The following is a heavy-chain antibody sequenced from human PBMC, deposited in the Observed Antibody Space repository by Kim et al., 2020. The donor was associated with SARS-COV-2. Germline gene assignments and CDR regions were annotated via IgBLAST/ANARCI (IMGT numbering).Heavy chain of an antibody. Sequence: AQKFQGRVTITADESTSTAYMELSSLRSEDTAVYYCARCDYGSGSYSFDYWGQGTLVTVSS. D-gene: IGHD3-10*01. J-gene: IGHJ4*02. CDR3: ARCDYGSGSYSFDY. V-gene: IGHV1-69*01.